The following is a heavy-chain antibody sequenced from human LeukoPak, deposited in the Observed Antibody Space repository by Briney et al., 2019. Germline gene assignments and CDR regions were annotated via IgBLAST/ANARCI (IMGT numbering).Heavy chain of an antibody. V-gene: IGHV1-69*05. J-gene: IGHJ6*03. CDR1: GGTFSSYA. CDR2: IIPIFGTA. D-gene: IGHD6-13*01. CDR3: ARGLLYSSSWHYYYYYMDV. Sequence: SVKVSCKASGGTFSSYAISWVRQAPGQGLEWMGGIIPIFGTANYAQKFQGRVTITTDESTSTAYMELSSLRSEDTAVYYCARGLLYSSSWHYYYYYMDVWGKGTTVTVSS.